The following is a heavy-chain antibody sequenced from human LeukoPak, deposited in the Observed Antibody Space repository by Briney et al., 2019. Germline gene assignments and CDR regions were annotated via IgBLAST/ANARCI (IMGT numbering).Heavy chain of an antibody. V-gene: IGHV4-34*01. Sequence: KSSETLSLTCAVYGGSFSGYYWSWIRQPPGKGLEWIGEINHSGSTNYNPSLKSRVTISVDTSTNQFSLKLSSVTAADTAVYYCARVLRYFDWSHFDYWGQGTLVTVSS. CDR3: ARVLRYFDWSHFDY. CDR2: INHSGST. J-gene: IGHJ4*02. CDR1: GGSFSGYY. D-gene: IGHD3-9*01.